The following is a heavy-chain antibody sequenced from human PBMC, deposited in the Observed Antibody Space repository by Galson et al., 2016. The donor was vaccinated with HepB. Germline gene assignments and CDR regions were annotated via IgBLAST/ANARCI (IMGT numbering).Heavy chain of an antibody. J-gene: IGHJ4*02. CDR1: GFTFSNYP. Sequence: SLRLSCAASGFTFSNYPMNWVRQPPTKGLEWVSFVTSGGDITYYTDSVRGRFTVSRDNSKSTLYLQMDNLRAEDTATYYCAKDHAYCGGGSCHFDRLVWGLGTLVTVSS. D-gene: IGHD2-21*01. V-gene: IGHV3-23*01. CDR2: VTSGGDIT. CDR3: AKDHAYCGGGSCHFDRLV.